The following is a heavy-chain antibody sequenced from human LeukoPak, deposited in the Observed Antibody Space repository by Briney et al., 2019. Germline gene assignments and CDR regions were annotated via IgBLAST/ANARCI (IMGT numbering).Heavy chain of an antibody. J-gene: IGHJ6*02. CDR2: INHSGST. CDR1: GGSFSGYY. CDR3: ARGYYYYYYGMDV. V-gene: IGHV4-34*01. Sequence: KPSETLSLTCAVYGGSFSGYYWSWIRQPPGKGLEWIGEINHSGSTNYNPSLKSRVTISVDTSKNQFSLKLSSVTAADTAVYYCARGYYYYYYGMDVWGQGTTVTVPS.